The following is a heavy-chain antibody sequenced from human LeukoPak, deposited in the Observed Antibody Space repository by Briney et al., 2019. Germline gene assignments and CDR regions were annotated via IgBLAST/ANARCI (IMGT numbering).Heavy chain of an antibody. V-gene: IGHV3-9*01. CDR3: ARSLYSGYDYLYYYGMDV. Sequence: GGSLRLSCAASGFTFDDYAMHWVRQAPGKGLEWVSGISWNSGSIGYADSVKGRFTISRDNAKNSLYLQMNSLRAEDTAVYYCARSLYSGYDYLYYYGMDVWGQGTTVTVSS. J-gene: IGHJ6*02. CDR2: ISWNSGSI. D-gene: IGHD5-12*01. CDR1: GFTFDDYA.